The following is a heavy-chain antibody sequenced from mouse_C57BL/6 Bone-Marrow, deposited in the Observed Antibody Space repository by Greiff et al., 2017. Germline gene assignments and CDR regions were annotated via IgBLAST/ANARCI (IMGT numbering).Heavy chain of an antibody. D-gene: IGHD2-12*01. Sequence: QVQLQQSGPGLVQPSQSLSITCTVSGFSLTSYGVHWVRQSPGKGLEWLGVIWSGGSTDYNAAFISRLSISKDNSKSQVFFQMNSLQADDTAIYYCARNLRRGYWYFDVWGTGTTVTVSS. CDR3: ARNLRRGYWYFDV. CDR2: IWSGGST. CDR1: GFSLTSYG. V-gene: IGHV2-2*01. J-gene: IGHJ1*03.